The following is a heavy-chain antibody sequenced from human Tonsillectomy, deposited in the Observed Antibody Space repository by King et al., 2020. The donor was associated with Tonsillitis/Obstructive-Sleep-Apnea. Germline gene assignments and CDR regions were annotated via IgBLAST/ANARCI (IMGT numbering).Heavy chain of an antibody. V-gene: IGHV2-26*01. CDR1: GLSLSTAGMG. CDR3: ARMKRQEVRTYYYYMDV. J-gene: IGHJ6*03. D-gene: IGHD6-13*01. CDR2: IFSSDEK. Sequence: TLKESGPVLVKPTETLTLTCTVSGLSLSTAGMGVSWIRQPPGKALGWLASIFSSDEKSYSTSLKSRLTISKDTSKSQVGLTVTNMDPVDTATYFCARMKRQEVRTYYYYMDVWGKGTTVTVSS.